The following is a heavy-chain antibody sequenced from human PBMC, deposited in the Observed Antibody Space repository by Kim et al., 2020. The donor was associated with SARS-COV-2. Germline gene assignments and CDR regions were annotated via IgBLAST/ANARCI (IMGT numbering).Heavy chain of an antibody. CDR2: IYYSGST. J-gene: IGHJ4*02. D-gene: IGHD2-21*01. Sequence: SETLSLTCTVSGGSISTSSYYWGWIRQPPGQGLEWIGSIYYSGSTYSNPSLKSRVTISVDTSKNQFSLKLSSVTAADTAVYYWARHVIGPSVVVIAIPYYFDDWGQGTLVTVSS. CDR1: GGSISTSSYY. CDR3: ARHVIGPSVVVIAIPYYFDD. V-gene: IGHV4-39*01.